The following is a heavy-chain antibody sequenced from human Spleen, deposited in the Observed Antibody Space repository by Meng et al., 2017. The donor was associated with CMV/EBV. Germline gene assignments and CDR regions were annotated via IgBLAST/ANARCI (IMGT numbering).Heavy chain of an antibody. CDR1: GFTVSSNY. V-gene: IGHV3-53*01. J-gene: IGHJ3*01. CDR3: ARENQFNTFDF. D-gene: IGHD1-14*01. CDR2: IYIGGST. Sequence: GGSLRLSCAASGFTVSSNYMTWVRQAPGKGLEWVSVIYIGGSTYYADSVKGRLTISRDNSKNTLYLQMNSLRAEDTAVYYCARENQFNTFDFWGQGTVVTVSS.